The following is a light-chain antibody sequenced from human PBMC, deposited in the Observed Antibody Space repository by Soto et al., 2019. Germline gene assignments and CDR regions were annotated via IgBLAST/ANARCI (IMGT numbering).Light chain of an antibody. J-gene: IGLJ1*01. CDR3: SSYTSSSTLEGV. CDR1: SSDVGGYKY. Sequence: QSVLTQPASVSGSPGQSITISCTGTSSDVGGYKYVSWYKQHPGKAPKLMIYEVSHRPSGVSSRFSGSKSGNTASLSISGLQAEDEGDYYCSSYTSSSTLEGVFGTGTKVA. CDR2: EVS. V-gene: IGLV2-14*01.